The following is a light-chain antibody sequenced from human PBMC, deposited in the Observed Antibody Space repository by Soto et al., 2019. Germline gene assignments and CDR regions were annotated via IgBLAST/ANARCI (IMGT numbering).Light chain of an antibody. CDR2: DVN. Sequence: QSVLTHPPSASGSPGQSVAISCTGTSSDVGGYNYVSWYQQHPGTAPKLMIYDVNKRPSGVPDRFSGSKSGNTASLTVSGLQAEDEADYYCSSYAGSSNVFGTGTKRTGL. CDR3: SSYAGSSNV. V-gene: IGLV2-8*01. CDR1: SSDVGGYNY. J-gene: IGLJ1*01.